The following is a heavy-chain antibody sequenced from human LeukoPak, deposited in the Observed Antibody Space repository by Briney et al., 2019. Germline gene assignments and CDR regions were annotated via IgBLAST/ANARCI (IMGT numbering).Heavy chain of an antibody. D-gene: IGHD3-16*02. Sequence: SETLSPTCTVSGGSISSYYWSWIRQPPGKGLEWIGYIYYSGSTYYNPSLKSRVTISVDTSKNQFSLKLSSVTAADTAVYYCARQIMITFGGVIVQAFDYWGQGTLVTVSS. V-gene: IGHV4-59*08. CDR2: IYYSGST. CDR1: GGSISSYY. J-gene: IGHJ4*02. CDR3: ARQIMITFGGVIVQAFDY.